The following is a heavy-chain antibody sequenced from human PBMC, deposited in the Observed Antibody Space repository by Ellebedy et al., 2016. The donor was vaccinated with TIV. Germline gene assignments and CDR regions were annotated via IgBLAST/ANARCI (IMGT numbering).Heavy chain of an antibody. Sequence: PGGSLRLSCAASGLTFSSHAMSWVPQAPGKGLEWVSSITESGGNTYYADSVKGRFTISRDKSKNTLYLQMKSLRAEDTAVYYCARDPVGVGPAFDIWGQGTMVTVSS. CDR3: ARDPVGVGPAFDI. CDR1: GLTFSSHA. J-gene: IGHJ3*02. CDR2: ITESGGNT. D-gene: IGHD4-23*01. V-gene: IGHV3-23*01.